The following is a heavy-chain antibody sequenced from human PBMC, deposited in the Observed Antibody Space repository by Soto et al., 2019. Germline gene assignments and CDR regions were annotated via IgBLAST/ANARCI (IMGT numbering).Heavy chain of an antibody. CDR2: ISAYNGNT. D-gene: IGHD1-1*01. V-gene: IGHV1-18*01. CDR1: GYTFTSYG. J-gene: IGHJ6*02. CDR3: ARDRNSLEGYYGMDV. Sequence: ASVKVSCKASGYTFTSYGISWVRQAPGQGLEWMGWISAYNGNTNYAQKLQGRVTMTTDTSTSTAYMELRSLRSDDTVVYYCARDRNSLEGYYGMDVWGQGTTVTVSS.